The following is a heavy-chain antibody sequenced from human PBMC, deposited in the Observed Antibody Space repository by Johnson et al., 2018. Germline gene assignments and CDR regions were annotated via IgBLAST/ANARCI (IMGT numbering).Heavy chain of an antibody. D-gene: IGHD4-17*01. V-gene: IGHV3-48*01. Sequence: VQLVESGGGLVQXGGSXRLXCVASGFTLSTYRMTWVRQTPGKGLEWVSYISSTSGTIYYADSVKGRFTISRDNAENSLFLQMNSLRAEDTAGYYCARSQSAYYGDYVGAEYFQHWGQGTLVTVSS. CDR2: ISSTSGTI. CDR1: GFTLSTYR. CDR3: ARSQSAYYGDYVGAEYFQH. J-gene: IGHJ1*01.